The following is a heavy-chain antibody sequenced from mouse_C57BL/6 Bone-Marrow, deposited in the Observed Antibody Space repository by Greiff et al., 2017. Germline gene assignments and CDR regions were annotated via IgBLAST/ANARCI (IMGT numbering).Heavy chain of an antibody. J-gene: IGHJ2*01. Sequence: EVKLVEPGGDLVKPGGSLKLSCAASGFTFSSYGMSWVRQTPDKRLEWVATISSGGSYTYYPDSVKGRFTISRDNAKNTLYLQMSRLKSEDTDMYYCARRGMVKGYFDYWGQGTTLTVSS. CDR1: GFTFSSYG. CDR2: ISSGGSYT. CDR3: ARRGMVKGYFDY. V-gene: IGHV5-6*01. D-gene: IGHD2-2*01.